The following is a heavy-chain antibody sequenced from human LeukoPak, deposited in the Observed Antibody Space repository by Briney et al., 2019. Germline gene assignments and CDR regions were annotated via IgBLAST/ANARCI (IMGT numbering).Heavy chain of an antibody. CDR3: ASASNKKYYFES. CDR1: GFTVSPTY. Sequence: GGSLRLSCAASGFTVSPTYMSWVRQAPGRGLEWVSIVYSGGTTYYADSVKGRFTISRGSSKNTLYLQMNSLRGEDTAVYYCASASNKKYYFESWGQGTLVTVSS. CDR2: VYSGGTT. J-gene: IGHJ4*02. D-gene: IGHD4-11*01. V-gene: IGHV3-66*01.